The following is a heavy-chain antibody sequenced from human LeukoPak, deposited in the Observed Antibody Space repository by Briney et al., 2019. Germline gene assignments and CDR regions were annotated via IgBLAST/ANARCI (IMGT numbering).Heavy chain of an antibody. CDR1: GASIGSSNYY. D-gene: IGHD4-23*01. Sequence: KPSETLSLTCTVSGASIGSSNYYWGWIRQPPGKGLEWIGSIYHSGSTYYNPSLKSRVTISADTSENQFSLKLSSVTAADTAVYYCARHSIRWNCFDPWGQGTLVTVSS. V-gene: IGHV4-39*01. CDR2: IYHSGST. J-gene: IGHJ5*02. CDR3: ARHSIRWNCFDP.